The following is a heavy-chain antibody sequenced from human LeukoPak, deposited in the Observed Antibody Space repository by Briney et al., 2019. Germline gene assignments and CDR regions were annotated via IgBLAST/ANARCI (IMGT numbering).Heavy chain of an antibody. CDR3: ARVAVAESGYAFDI. V-gene: IGHV3-20*04. D-gene: IGHD6-19*01. CDR1: GFTFDDYG. Sequence: GGSLRLSCAASGFTFDDYGMSWVRQAPGKGLEWVSGINWNGGSTGYADSVKGRFTISGDNAKNSLYLQMNSLRAEDTALYYCARVAVAESGYAFDIWGQGTMVTVSS. CDR2: INWNGGST. J-gene: IGHJ3*02.